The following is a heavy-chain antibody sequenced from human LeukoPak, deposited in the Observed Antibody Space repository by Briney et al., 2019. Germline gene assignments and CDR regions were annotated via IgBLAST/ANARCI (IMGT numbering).Heavy chain of an antibody. J-gene: IGHJ4*02. CDR3: AREGHGSNSGFAY. D-gene: IGHD4-11*01. CDR2: ISSTTVI. Sequence: GGSLRRSCAVSGFRFSGYNMNWVRQAPGKGLEWIAYISSTTVIYYADSVEGRFTVSRDNAHDSLYLQMSSLTLDDTAVYFCAREGHGSNSGFAYWGPGTLVTVSS. CDR1: GFRFSGYN. V-gene: IGHV3-69-1*01.